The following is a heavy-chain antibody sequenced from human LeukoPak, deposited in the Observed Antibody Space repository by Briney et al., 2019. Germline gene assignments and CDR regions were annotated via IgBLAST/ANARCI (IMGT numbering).Heavy chain of an antibody. Sequence: GGSLRLSCAASGFTFSSYGMHWVRQAPGKGLEWVAFIRYDGSNKYYADSVKGRFTISRDNSKNTLYLPMNSLRAEDTAVYYCAKDSRITINWFDPWGQGTLVTVSS. J-gene: IGHJ5*02. CDR2: IRYDGSNK. CDR3: AKDSRITINWFDP. D-gene: IGHD3-9*01. V-gene: IGHV3-30*02. CDR1: GFTFSSYG.